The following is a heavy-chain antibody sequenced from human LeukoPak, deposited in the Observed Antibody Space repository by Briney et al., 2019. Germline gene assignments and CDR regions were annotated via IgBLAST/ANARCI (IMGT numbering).Heavy chain of an antibody. CDR3: ASHGVVGRSIDY. D-gene: IGHD2-2*01. CDR1: GGSISSGSYY. J-gene: IGHJ4*02. CDR2: IYTSGST. V-gene: IGHV4-61*02. Sequence: SETLSLTCTVSGGSISSGSYYWSWIRQPAGKGLKWIGRIYTSGSTNYNPSLKSRVTISVDTSKNQFSLKLSSVTAADTAVYYCASHGVVGRSIDYWGQGTLVTVSS.